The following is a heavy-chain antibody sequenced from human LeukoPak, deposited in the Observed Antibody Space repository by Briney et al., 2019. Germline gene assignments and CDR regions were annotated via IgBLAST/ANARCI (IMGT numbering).Heavy chain of an antibody. Sequence: PGGSLRLSCAASGFTFDDYGMSWVRQAPGKGLEWVSGINWNGGSTGYADSVKGRFTISRDNAKNSLYLQMNSLRAEDTALYYCARGPAYYDSSGYYYDYWGQGTLVTVSS. CDR1: GFTFDDYG. J-gene: IGHJ4*02. CDR2: INWNGGST. V-gene: IGHV3-20*04. CDR3: ARGPAYYDSSGYYYDY. D-gene: IGHD3-22*01.